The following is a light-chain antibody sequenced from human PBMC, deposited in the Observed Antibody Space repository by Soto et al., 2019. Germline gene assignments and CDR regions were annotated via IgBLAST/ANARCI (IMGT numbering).Light chain of an antibody. CDR3: SSFTSSSTLV. J-gene: IGLJ2*01. CDR2: DVS. Sequence: QSALTQPASVSGSPGQSITISCTGTSNDVGGYNYVSWYQQHPGKVPKLMIYDVSNRPSGISNRFSGSKSGNTASLTISGLQAEDEADYYCSSFTSSSTLVFGGGTKLTVL. V-gene: IGLV2-14*01. CDR1: SNDVGGYNY.